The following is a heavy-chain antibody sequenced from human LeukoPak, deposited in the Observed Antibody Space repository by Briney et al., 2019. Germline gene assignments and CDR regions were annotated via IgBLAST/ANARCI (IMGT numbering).Heavy chain of an antibody. CDR2: IYSSGIT. CDR1: GGSIRDYY. D-gene: IGHD3-10*01. J-gene: IGHJ5*02. CDR3: ARGNLGFGSGSYYWFDP. V-gene: IGHV4-4*07. Sequence: PSETLSLTCTVSGGSIRDYYWNWIRQPAGKGLEWIGRIYSSGITDYNPSLKSRVTISLDTSKNHFSLKLRSVTAADTALYYCARGNLGFGSGSYYWFDPWGQGTLVTVSS.